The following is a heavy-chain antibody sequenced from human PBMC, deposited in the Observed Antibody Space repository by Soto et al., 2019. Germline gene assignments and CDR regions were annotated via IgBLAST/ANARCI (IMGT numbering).Heavy chain of an antibody. CDR1: GGSISSGGYF. D-gene: IGHD6-6*01. CDR3: ARGSSIAGLYYGMDV. J-gene: IGHJ6*02. V-gene: IGHV4-31*03. CDR2: NYYSGIT. Sequence: SETLSLTCTVSGGSISSGGYFWTWIRQHPGKGLEWIGYNYYSGITYYNPSLKSRVTISLDTSKNQFSLKLSSVTAADTAVYYCARGSSIAGLYYGMDVWGQGTTVTVSS.